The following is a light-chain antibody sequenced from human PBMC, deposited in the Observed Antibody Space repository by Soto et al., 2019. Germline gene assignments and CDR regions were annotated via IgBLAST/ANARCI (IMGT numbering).Light chain of an antibody. CDR3: AAWDDSLNGVI. J-gene: IGLJ2*01. CDR1: TSNIGSNT. V-gene: IGLV1-44*01. CDR2: SNN. Sequence: QSVLTQPPSASGTPGQRVTFSCSGSTSNIGSNTVNWYQQLPGTAPKLLIYSNNQRPSGVPDRFSGSKSGTSASLAISGLQFEDETDYYCAAWDDSLNGVIFGGGTQLTVL.